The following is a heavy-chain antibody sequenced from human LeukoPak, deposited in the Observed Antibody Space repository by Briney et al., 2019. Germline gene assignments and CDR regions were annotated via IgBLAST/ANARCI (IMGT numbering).Heavy chain of an antibody. Sequence: GGSLRLSCAASGFTFSSYAMSWVRQAQGKGLEWVSAISGSGGSTYYADSVKGRFTISRDNSKNTLYLQMNSLRAEDTAVYYCAKVGFTMVRGDKNRPIDYWGQGTLVTVSS. CDR1: GFTFSSYA. V-gene: IGHV3-23*01. CDR2: ISGSGGST. CDR3: AKVGFTMVRGDKNRPIDY. J-gene: IGHJ4*02. D-gene: IGHD3-10*01.